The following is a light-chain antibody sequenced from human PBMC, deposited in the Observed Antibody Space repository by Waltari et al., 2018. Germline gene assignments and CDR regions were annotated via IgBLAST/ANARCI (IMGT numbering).Light chain of an antibody. CDR1: QDIIKW. J-gene: IGKJ1*01. CDR3: QQASGLPWT. Sequence: DIQMTQSPSSVSASVGDRVTITCRASQDIIKWLAWYQQKSGKAPKLLTHTVSTLQIGVPPRFSGSGSGTDFTLTISSLQPEDFATYFCQQASGLPWTFGQGTKVEIK. V-gene: IGKV1-12*01. CDR2: TVS.